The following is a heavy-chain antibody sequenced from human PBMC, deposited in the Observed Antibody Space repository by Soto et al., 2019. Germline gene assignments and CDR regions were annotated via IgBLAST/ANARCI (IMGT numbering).Heavy chain of an antibody. CDR1: GGSISTYY. CDR3: ARLNGYCISSSCHGHYAMDV. D-gene: IGHD2-2*01. CDR2: IYNSGRT. V-gene: IGHV4-39*01. Sequence: PSVTLSLTCSVSGGSISTYYWSWIRQPPGKGLEWIGSIYNSGRTYYNPSLNSRVTVSVDTSKNQFSLKVTSVTAADTAVYYCARLNGYCISSSCHGHYAMDVWGQGTTVTVSS. J-gene: IGHJ6*02.